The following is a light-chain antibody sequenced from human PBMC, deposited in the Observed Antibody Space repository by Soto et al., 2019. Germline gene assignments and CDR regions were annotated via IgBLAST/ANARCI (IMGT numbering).Light chain of an antibody. Sequence: DIQMTQSPSSLSASVGDRVTITCRASQSISSYLNWYQQKPGQGPKLLIYVASSFQSGVPSRFSGSGSGTDFTLPISSLQPEDFATYYCQQSYINPLTFGQGTKRQIK. J-gene: IGKJ2*01. V-gene: IGKV1-39*01. CDR3: QQSYINPLT. CDR1: QSISSY. CDR2: VAS.